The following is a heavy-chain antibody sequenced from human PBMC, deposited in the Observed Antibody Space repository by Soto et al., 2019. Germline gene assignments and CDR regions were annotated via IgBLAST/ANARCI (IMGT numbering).Heavy chain of an antibody. D-gene: IGHD4-17*01. V-gene: IGHV3-30*18. J-gene: IGHJ4*02. CDR3: AKDPNGDYVGAFDS. CDR2: IKSDGYSK. CDR1: GFTFSSYG. Sequence: PGGSLRLSCAASGFTFSSYGMHWVRQSPGKGLEWVAVIKSDGYSKDYIDSVKGRFTISRDNSKNTLYLQLSSLRAEDTAIYFCAKDPNGDYVGAFDSWGQGSLVTVFS.